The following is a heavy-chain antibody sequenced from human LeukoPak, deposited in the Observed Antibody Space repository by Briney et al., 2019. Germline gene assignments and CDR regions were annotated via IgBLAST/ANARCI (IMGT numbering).Heavy chain of an antibody. V-gene: IGHV5-51*01. J-gene: IGHJ5*02. CDR1: GYSFTCYW. D-gene: IGHD2-2*01. CDR3: ARLYIVVVPAAIAGGFDP. CDR2: IYPGDSDT. Sequence: GESLKISCKGSGYSFTCYWIGWVRQMPGKGLELMGVIYPGDSDTRYSPSFQGQVTISANKSISTAYLQWSSLKASDTARYYCARLYIVVVPAAIAGGFDPWGQGTLVTVSS.